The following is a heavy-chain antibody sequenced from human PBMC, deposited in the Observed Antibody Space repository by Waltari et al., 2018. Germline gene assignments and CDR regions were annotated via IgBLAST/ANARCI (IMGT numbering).Heavy chain of an antibody. Sequence: QVQLQQWGAGLLKPSETLSLPFAFYGRSFSGFSLPWFRQPPGKGLEWIGEINHSGSTNYNPSLKSRVTISVDTSKKQFSLKLSSVTAADTAVYYCAKGPHRNRLQLKSYYYGMDVWGQGTTVSVSS. J-gene: IGHJ6*02. CDR2: INHSGST. D-gene: IGHD5-12*01. CDR1: GRSFSGFS. CDR3: AKGPHRNRLQLKSYYYGMDV. V-gene: IGHV4-34*01.